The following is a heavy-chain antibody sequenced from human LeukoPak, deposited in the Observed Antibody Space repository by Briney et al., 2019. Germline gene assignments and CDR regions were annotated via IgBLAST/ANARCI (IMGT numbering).Heavy chain of an antibody. CDR3: AKDLRYCGGGSCYSGAFDI. CDR1: GFTFDDYA. V-gene: IGHV3-9*01. J-gene: IGHJ3*02. CDR2: ISWNSGAI. D-gene: IGHD2-15*01. Sequence: GGSLRLSCAASGFTFDDYAMHWVRQAPGKGLEWVSGISWNSGAIDYADSVKVRFTISRDNAKNSLYLQMNSLRAEDTAFYYCAKDLRYCGGGSCYSGAFDIWGQGTMVTVSS.